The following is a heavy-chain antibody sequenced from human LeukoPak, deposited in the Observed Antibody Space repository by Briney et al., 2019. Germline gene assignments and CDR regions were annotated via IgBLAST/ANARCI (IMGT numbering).Heavy chain of an antibody. V-gene: IGHV1-2*02. J-gene: IGHJ4*02. CDR2: INPNSGGT. CDR1: GYTLSGYY. Sequence: ASVTVSCKASGYTLSGYYMHWVRQAPGQGLEWMGWINPNSGGTKCAQKFQGRVTMTRDTSISTAYMELSRLRSDDTAVYYCATEVTDWGQGTLVTVSS. CDR3: ATEVTD. D-gene: IGHD5-18*01.